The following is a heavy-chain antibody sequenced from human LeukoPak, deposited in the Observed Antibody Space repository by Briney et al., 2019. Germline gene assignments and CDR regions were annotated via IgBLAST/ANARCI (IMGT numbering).Heavy chain of an antibody. J-gene: IGHJ5*02. CDR1: GYTFTSYD. CDR2: MNPNSGNT. D-gene: IGHD3-10*01. CDR3: ARDSGTTGEVKFDP. V-gene: IGHV1-8*01. Sequence: ASVKVSCKASGYTFTSYDINWVRQATGQGLEWMGWMNPNSGNTGYAQKFQGRVTMTRNTSISTAYMELSSLRSEDTAVYYCARDSGTTGEVKFDPWGQGALVTVSS.